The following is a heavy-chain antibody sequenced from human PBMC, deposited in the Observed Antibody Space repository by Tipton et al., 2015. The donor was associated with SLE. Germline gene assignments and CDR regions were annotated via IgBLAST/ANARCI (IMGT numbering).Heavy chain of an antibody. V-gene: IGHV3-7*03. J-gene: IGHJ4*02. D-gene: IGHD6-19*01. CDR2: IKQDGSEK. CDR3: ARDRFGSGWSFLDY. Sequence: GSLRLSCAASGFTFSSYWMSWVRQAPGKGLEWVANIKQDGSEKYYVDSVKGRFTISRDNAKNSLYLRMNSLRAEDTAVYYCARDRFGSGWSFLDYWGQGTLVTVSS. CDR1: GFTFSSYW.